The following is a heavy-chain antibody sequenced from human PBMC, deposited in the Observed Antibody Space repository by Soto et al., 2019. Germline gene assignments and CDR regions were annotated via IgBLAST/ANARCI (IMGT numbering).Heavy chain of an antibody. Sequence: QVQLQESGPGLVKPSQTLSLTCTVSGGSISSGDYYWSWIRQPPGKGLEWIGYIYYSGSTFYNPSLKSRLTISVDTSKHQFSLKRASVTAADTAVYYCVRDRPDGARFDPWGQGTLGTVSS. J-gene: IGHJ5*02. V-gene: IGHV4-30-4*01. CDR3: VRDRPDGARFDP. CDR2: IYYSGST. CDR1: GGSISSGDYY.